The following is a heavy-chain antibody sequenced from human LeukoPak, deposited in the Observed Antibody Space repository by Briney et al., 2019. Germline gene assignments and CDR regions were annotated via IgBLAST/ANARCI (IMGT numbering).Heavy chain of an antibody. CDR2: IYHSGST. V-gene: IGHV4-38-2*02. D-gene: IGHD3-3*01. Sequence: SETLSLTCTVSGYSISSGYYWGWIRQPPGKGLEWIGSIYHSGSTYYNPSLKSRVTISVDTSKNQFSLKLSSVTAADTAVYYCARVAYEFWIGDMYNWFDPWGQGTLVTVSS. CDR1: GYSISSGYY. J-gene: IGHJ5*02. CDR3: ARVAYEFWIGDMYNWFDP.